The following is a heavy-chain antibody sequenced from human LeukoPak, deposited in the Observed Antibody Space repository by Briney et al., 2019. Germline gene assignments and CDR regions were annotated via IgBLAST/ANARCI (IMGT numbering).Heavy chain of an antibody. D-gene: IGHD6-13*01. Sequence: GGSLRLSCEASGFTFSSHETNWVRQAPGKGLEWVSYISSSGISTYYVDSVKGRFTISRDNAKDSLYLQMNSLRAEDTAVYYCARDLGGAGSNWGQGTQVTVSS. CDR3: ARDLGGAGSN. CDR2: ISSSGIST. V-gene: IGHV3-48*03. CDR1: GFTFSSHE. J-gene: IGHJ4*02.